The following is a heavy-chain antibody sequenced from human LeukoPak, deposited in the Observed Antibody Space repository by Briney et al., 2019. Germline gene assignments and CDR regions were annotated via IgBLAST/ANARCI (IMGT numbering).Heavy chain of an antibody. Sequence: ASVKVSCKASGYTFTSYAISWVRQAPGQGLEWMGWISAYNGDTNYAQKFQGRVTMTTDTSTSTAYMELSSLRSEDTAVYYCARERFGELLGYYYYYMDVWGKGTTVTVSS. D-gene: IGHD3-10*01. CDR1: GYTFTSYA. J-gene: IGHJ6*03. CDR2: ISAYNGDT. CDR3: ARERFGELLGYYYYYMDV. V-gene: IGHV1-18*01.